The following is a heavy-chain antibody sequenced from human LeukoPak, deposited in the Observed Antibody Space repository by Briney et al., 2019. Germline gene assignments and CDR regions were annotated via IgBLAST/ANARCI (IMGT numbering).Heavy chain of an antibody. CDR3: ASYRRFDIEAAPSPLY. Sequence: GGSLRLSCAASGFTFSSYSMNWVRQAPGKGLEWVSSISSSSSYIYYADSVKGRFTISRDNAKNSLYLQMNSLRAEDTAVYYCASYRRFDIEAAPSPLYWGQGTLVTVSS. CDR2: ISSSSSYI. D-gene: IGHD6-13*01. CDR1: GFTFSSYS. J-gene: IGHJ4*02. V-gene: IGHV3-21*01.